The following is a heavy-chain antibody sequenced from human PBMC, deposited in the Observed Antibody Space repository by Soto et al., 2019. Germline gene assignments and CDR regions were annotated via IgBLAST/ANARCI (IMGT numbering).Heavy chain of an antibody. J-gene: IGHJ6*02. CDR2: IIPIFGTA. Sequence: SVKVSCKASGGTFSSYSISWVLQAPGQGLEWMGGIIPIFGTANYAQKFQGRVTITADESTSTAYMELSSLRSEDTAVYYCASSFIAAAEYYYYGMDVWGQGTTVTVSS. CDR1: GGTFSSYS. D-gene: IGHD6-13*01. V-gene: IGHV1-69*13. CDR3: ASSFIAAAEYYYYGMDV.